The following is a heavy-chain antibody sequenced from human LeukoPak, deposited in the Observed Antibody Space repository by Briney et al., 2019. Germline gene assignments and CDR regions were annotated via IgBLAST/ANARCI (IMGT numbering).Heavy chain of an antibody. Sequence: GASVKVFCKASGYTFTSYGISWVRQAPGQGLEWMGWISAYNGNTNYAQKLQGRVTMTTDTSTSTGYMELKSLRSDDTAVYYCARVGAYCTSTSCFDYWGQGTLVTVSS. V-gene: IGHV1-18*01. D-gene: IGHD2-2*01. CDR3: ARVGAYCTSTSCFDY. CDR2: ISAYNGNT. J-gene: IGHJ4*02. CDR1: GYTFTSYG.